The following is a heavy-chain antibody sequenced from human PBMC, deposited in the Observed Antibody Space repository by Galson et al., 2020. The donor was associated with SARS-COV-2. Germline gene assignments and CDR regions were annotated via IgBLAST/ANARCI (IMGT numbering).Heavy chain of an antibody. J-gene: IGHJ4*02. D-gene: IGHD6-19*01. V-gene: IGHV3-30*18. Sequence: GGSLRLSCAASGFTFSSYGMHWVRQAPGKGLEWVAVISYDGSNKYYADSVKGRFTISRDNSKNTLYLQMNSLRAEDTAVYYCAKDQMGQWLVLGYFDYWGQGTLVTVSS. CDR2: ISYDGSNK. CDR1: GFTFSSYG. CDR3: AKDQMGQWLVLGYFDY.